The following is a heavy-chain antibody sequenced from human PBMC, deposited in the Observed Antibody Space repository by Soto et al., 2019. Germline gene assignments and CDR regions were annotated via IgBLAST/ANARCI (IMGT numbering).Heavy chain of an antibody. CDR2: IWYDGSNK. CDR3: AREWQIYGMDV. D-gene: IGHD5-12*01. V-gene: IGHV3-33*01. Sequence: QPGGSLRLSCAASGFTFSSYGMHWVRQAPGKGLEWVAVIWYDGSNKYYADSVKGRFTISRDNSKNTLYLQMNSLRAEDTAVYYCAREWQIYGMDVWGQGTTVTVSS. CDR1: GFTFSSYG. J-gene: IGHJ6*02.